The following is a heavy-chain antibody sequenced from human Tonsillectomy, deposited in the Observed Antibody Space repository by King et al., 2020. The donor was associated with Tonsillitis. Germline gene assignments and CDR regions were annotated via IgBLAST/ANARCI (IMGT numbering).Heavy chain of an antibody. D-gene: IGHD5-24*01. V-gene: IGHV3-23*04. CDR1: GISFRPYA. CDR2: IAGTGIST. CDR3: AKAKVPKSAITCFDY. Sequence: VQLVESGGGLVPPGGSLRLSCVASGISFRPYAVSWVRRAPGKGLEWVSAIAGTGISTYYANSVKGRFSISRDNSKNTVTLEMSSLRAEDTAMYFCAKAKVPKSAITCFDYWGQGTLVTVSS. J-gene: IGHJ4*02.